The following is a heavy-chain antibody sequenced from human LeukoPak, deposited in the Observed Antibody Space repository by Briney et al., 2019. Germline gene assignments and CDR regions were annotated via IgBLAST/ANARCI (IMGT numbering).Heavy chain of an antibody. CDR3: ARGAYYYDSSGLKRHFQH. D-gene: IGHD3-22*01. CDR1: GYTFTSYY. Sequence: ASVKVSCKASGYTFTSYYMHWVRQAPGQGLEWMGIINPSGGSTSYAQKFQGRVTMTRDMSTSTVYMELSSLRSEDTAVYYCARGAYYYDSSGLKRHFQHWGQGTLVTVSS. V-gene: IGHV1-46*01. J-gene: IGHJ1*01. CDR2: INPSGGST.